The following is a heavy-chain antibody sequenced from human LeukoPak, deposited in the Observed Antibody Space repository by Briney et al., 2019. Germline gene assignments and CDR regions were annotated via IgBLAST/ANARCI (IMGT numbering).Heavy chain of an antibody. J-gene: IGHJ4*02. Sequence: PSETLSLTCTVSGGSISSSSYYWSWVRQPAGKRLEWIGLMYTSGSTDYNPSLESRVTISVDKSKNQLSLKLTSVTAADTAVYYCAGRDYWGQGTLVTVSS. CDR3: AGRDY. CDR2: MYTSGST. D-gene: IGHD1-26*01. CDR1: GGSISSSSYY. V-gene: IGHV4-61*02.